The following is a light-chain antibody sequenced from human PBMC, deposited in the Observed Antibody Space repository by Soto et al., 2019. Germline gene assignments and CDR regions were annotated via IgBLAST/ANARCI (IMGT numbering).Light chain of an antibody. Sequence: QPVLTQPPSASGSPGQSVTISCTGTSSDVGGYNYVSWYQHHPGKAPKLLISEVSKRPSGVPDRFSGSKSGNTASLTVSGLQAEDEADYYCTSYAGSNNGVFGGGTKLTVL. CDR1: SSDVGGYNY. CDR3: TSYAGSNNGV. CDR2: EVS. J-gene: IGLJ3*02. V-gene: IGLV2-8*01.